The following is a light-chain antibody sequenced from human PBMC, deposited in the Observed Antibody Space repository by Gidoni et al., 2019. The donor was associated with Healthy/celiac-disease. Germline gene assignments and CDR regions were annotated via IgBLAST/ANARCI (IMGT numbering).Light chain of an antibody. CDR2: VAS. CDR3: QQYNNWPPAT. V-gene: IGKV3-15*01. CDR1: QSVSRN. J-gene: IGKJ1*01. Sequence: EIVMTQSPATLSVSPGERATLSCRASQSVSRNLAWYQQQPGQAPRLLIYVASTRATVIPARFSGSGSGTELTLTISSLQSEDFAVYYCQQYNNWPPATFGQGTKVEIK.